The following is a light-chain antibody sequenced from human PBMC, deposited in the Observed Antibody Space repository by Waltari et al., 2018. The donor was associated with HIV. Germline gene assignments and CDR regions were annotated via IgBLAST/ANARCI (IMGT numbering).Light chain of an antibody. J-gene: IGKJ4*01. V-gene: IGKV4-1*01. CDR2: WAS. Sequence: DIVMTHSPESLAVSLVDRAPINCKSSQSVFYKSNNKNYLAWFQHKSGQPPKLLIYWASTRESGVPDRFSGRGSGTDFTLTINNLQAEDVAVYYCHQYYSVPLTFGGGTKVQIK. CDR3: HQYYSVPLT. CDR1: QSVFYKSNNKNY.